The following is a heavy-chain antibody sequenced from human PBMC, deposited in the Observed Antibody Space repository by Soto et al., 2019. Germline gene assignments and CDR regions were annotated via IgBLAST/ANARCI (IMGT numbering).Heavy chain of an antibody. CDR2: ISYDGSNK. CDR3: ASAGGLLLAY. J-gene: IGHJ4*02. D-gene: IGHD2-15*01. Sequence: QVQLVESGGGVVQPGRSLRLSCAASGFTFSSYAMHWVRQAPGKGLEWVAVISYDGSNKYYADSVKGRFTISRDISKNTLYLQRNRRRAEDTAVYYCASAGGLLLAYWGQGTLVTVSS. CDR1: GFTFSSYA. V-gene: IGHV3-30-3*01.